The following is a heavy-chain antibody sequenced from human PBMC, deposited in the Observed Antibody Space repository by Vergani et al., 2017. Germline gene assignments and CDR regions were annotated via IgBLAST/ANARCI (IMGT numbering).Heavy chain of an antibody. D-gene: IGHD2-15*01. CDR2: SSGSGGST. J-gene: IGHJ2*01. Sequence: EVQLLESGGGLVQRGGSLRLSCAASGCTFSSYAVRWVREAPGMGREGVSASSGSGGSTYYADSGKGRFTISRDNSKNTLYLQMHGLRAEDTAVYYCARELAGSWYFDLWGRGTLVTVSS. V-gene: IGHV3-23*01. CDR1: GCTFSSYA. CDR3: ARELAGSWYFDL.